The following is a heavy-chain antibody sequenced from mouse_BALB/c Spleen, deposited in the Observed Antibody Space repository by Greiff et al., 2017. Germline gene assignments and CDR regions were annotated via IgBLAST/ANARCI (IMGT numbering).Heavy chain of an antibody. CDR1: GFNIKDTY. CDR2: IDPANGNT. J-gene: IGHJ3*01. V-gene: IGHV14-3*02. Sequence: EVQLQQSGAELVKPGASVKLSCTASGFNIKDTYMHWVKQRPEQGLEWIGRIDPANGNTKYDPKFQGKATITADTSSNTAYLQLSSLTSEDTAVYYCAVITTEVGGFAYWGQGTLVTVSA. D-gene: IGHD1-1*01. CDR3: AVITTEVGGFAY.